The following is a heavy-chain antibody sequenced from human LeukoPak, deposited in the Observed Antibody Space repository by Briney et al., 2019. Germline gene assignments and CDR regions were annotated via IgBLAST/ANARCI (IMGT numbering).Heavy chain of an antibody. CDR3: AKYGVDCSSTSCYPLYYMDV. Sequence: GGSLSLSCAASGFTFDSYAMTWVRQAPGKGLEWVSSISGGGGITNYADAVKGRFTISRDNSKYTLFLQMNSLRAEDTAVYYCAKYGVDCSSTSCYPLYYMDVWGKGTTVTVSS. CDR2: ISGGGGIT. CDR1: GFTFDSYA. J-gene: IGHJ6*03. D-gene: IGHD2-2*01. V-gene: IGHV3-23*01.